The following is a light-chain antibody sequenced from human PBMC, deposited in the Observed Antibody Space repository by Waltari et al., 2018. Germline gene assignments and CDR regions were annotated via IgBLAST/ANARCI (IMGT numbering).Light chain of an antibody. CDR3: QQYNNWPYT. V-gene: IGKV3-15*01. CDR2: GAS. Sequence: EIVMTQSPATLSVPPGERATLSCRASQSVSTNLAWYQQKPGQAPRRLIYGASTRATGIPATFSGSGSGTEFTLTISSLQSEDFAVYYCQQYNNWPYTFGQGTRLEIK. CDR1: QSVSTN. J-gene: IGKJ2*01.